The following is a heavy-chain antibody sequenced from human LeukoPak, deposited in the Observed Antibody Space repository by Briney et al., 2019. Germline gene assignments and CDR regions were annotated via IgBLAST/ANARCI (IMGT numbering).Heavy chain of an antibody. Sequence: GGSLRLSCAASGFTFSSYGIHWVRQAPGKGLEWVAFIRYDGSNKYYADSVKGRFTISRDNSKNTLYLQMNSLRAEDTAVYYCAKDRLKWEFGELLYWGQGTLVTVSS. J-gene: IGHJ4*02. CDR3: AKDRLKWEFGELLY. D-gene: IGHD3-10*01. V-gene: IGHV3-30*02. CDR2: IRYDGSNK. CDR1: GFTFSSYG.